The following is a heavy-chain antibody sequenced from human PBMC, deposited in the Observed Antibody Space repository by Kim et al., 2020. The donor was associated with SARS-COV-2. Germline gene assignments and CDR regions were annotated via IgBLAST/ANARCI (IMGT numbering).Heavy chain of an antibody. CDR3: ARERDYGGNSADFDY. J-gene: IGHJ4*02. Sequence: VAVRSRITINPDTSKNQFSVQLNSVTPEDTAVYYCARERDYGGNSADFDYWGQGTLVTVSS. D-gene: IGHD4-17*01. V-gene: IGHV6-1*01.